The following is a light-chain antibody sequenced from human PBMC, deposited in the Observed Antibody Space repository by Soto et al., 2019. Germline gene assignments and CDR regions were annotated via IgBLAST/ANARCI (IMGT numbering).Light chain of an antibody. CDR2: RNN. V-gene: IGLV1-47*01. CDR3: AAWDDSLSGRV. Sequence: QLVLTQPPSASGTPGQRVTISCSGSSSSIGSNFVYWYQQLPGTAPKLLIYRNNQRPSGVPDRFSGSKSGTSASLAISGLRSEDEADYYWAAWDDSLSGRVFGGGTKLTVL. J-gene: IGLJ2*01. CDR1: SSSIGSNF.